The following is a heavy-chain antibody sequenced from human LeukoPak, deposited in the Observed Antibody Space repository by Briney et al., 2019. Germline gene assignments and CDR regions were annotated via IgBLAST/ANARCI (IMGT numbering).Heavy chain of an antibody. Sequence: GALRLSCAASGFTFSRYWMHWVRQAPGKGLVWVSRINSDGYSATYADSVKGRFTISRDNAKNTLYLQMNSLRADDTAVYYCARDYGAWGQGTLVTVSP. D-gene: IGHD4/OR15-4a*01. CDR3: ARDYGA. CDR1: GFTFSRYW. CDR2: INSDGYSA. V-gene: IGHV3-74*01. J-gene: IGHJ5*02.